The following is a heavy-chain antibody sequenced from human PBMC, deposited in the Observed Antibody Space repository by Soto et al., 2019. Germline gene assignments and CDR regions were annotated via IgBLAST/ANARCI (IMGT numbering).Heavy chain of an antibody. J-gene: IGHJ6*04. CDR3: AREDYDFWSGYYTWEYYYYGMDV. D-gene: IGHD3-3*01. CDR2: ISYDGSNK. CDR1: GFTFSRYA. V-gene: IGHV3-30-3*01. Sequence: QVQLVESGGGVVQPGRSLRLSCAASGFTFSRYAMHWVRQAPGKGLEWVAVISYDGSNKYYADSVKGRFTISRDNSKNTLDLQMKSLRAEDTAVYYCAREDYDFWSGYYTWEYYYYGMDVWGKGTTVTVSS.